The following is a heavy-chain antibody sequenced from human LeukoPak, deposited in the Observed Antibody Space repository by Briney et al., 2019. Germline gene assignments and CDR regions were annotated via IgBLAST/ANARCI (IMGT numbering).Heavy chain of an antibody. Sequence: SETLSLTCTVSGYSISSGYYWGWIRQPPGKGLEWIGSIYHSGSTYYNPSLKSRVTISVDTSKNQFSLKLSSVTAADTAVYYCARSRSGSYYGWGQGTLVTVSS. CDR2: IYHSGST. V-gene: IGHV4-38-2*02. J-gene: IGHJ4*02. CDR3: ARSRSGSYYG. CDR1: GYSISSGYY. D-gene: IGHD1-26*01.